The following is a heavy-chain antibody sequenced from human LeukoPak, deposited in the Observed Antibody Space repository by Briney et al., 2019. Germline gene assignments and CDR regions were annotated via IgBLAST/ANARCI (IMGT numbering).Heavy chain of an antibody. CDR1: GFTFSNYW. CDR2: IKHDGSEK. CDR3: VTTQTFDY. J-gene: IGHJ4*02. V-gene: IGHV3-7*02. Sequence: GGSLRLSCVASGFTFSNYWMSWVRQAPGKGLEWVANIKHDGSEKYYVDSVKGRFTISRDNAKNSLDLQMNSLRVEDTAVYHCVTTQTFDYWGQGTLVTVSS.